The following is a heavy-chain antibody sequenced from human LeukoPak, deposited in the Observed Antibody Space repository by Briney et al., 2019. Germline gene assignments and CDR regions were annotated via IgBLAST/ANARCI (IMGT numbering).Heavy chain of an antibody. Sequence: SETLSLTCTVSGGSISSYYWSWIRQPPGKGLEWIGYIYYSGSTNYNPSLKSRVTVSIDTSKNQFSLKLSSVTAADTAVYYCARGLTGVDYWGQGTLVTVSS. CDR1: GGSISSYY. CDR2: IYYSGST. CDR3: ARGLTGVDY. V-gene: IGHV4-59*01. D-gene: IGHD7-27*01. J-gene: IGHJ4*02.